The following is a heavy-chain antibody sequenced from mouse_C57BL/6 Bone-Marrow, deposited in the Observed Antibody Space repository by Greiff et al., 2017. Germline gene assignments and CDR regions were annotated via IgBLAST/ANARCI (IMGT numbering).Heavy chain of an antibody. Sequence: EVKLVESGGGLVKPGGSLKLSCAASGFTFSSYAMSWVRQTPEKRLEWVATISDGGSYTYYPDNVKGRFTISRDNAKNNLYLQMSHLKSEDTAMYYCAKLYDGYLAWFAYWGQGTLVTVSA. CDR3: AKLYDGYLAWFAY. J-gene: IGHJ3*01. CDR2: ISDGGSYT. V-gene: IGHV5-4*03. D-gene: IGHD2-3*01. CDR1: GFTFSSYA.